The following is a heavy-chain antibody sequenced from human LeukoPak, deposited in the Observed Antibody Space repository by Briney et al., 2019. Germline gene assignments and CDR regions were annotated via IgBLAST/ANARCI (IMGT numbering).Heavy chain of an antibody. V-gene: IGHV3-23*01. CDR3: AKGVGTFDY. Sequence: GGSLRLSCVVSGFTFSSYAMSWVRQAPVKGLEGVSAISGSGGSTYYADSVKGRFTISRDNSKNTLYVQMNSLRAEDTAVYYCAKGVGTFDYWGQGTLVTVSS. D-gene: IGHD2-21*02. CDR2: ISGSGGST. CDR1: GFTFSSYA. J-gene: IGHJ4*02.